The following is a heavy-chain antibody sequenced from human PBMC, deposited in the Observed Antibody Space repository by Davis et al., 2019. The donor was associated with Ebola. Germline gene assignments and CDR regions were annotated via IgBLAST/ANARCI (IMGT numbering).Heavy chain of an antibody. V-gene: IGHV4-59*02. D-gene: IGHD5-12*01. CDR2: IYYTGST. CDR3: ARESGGLDY. J-gene: IGHJ4*02. CDR1: GGSVSLYY. Sequence: SETLSLTCTVSGGSVSLYYWTWVRQPPGKGLEWIGYIYYTGSTNYNPFLESRVTMSLDTSRNQFSLELSSVTAADTAVYYCARESGGLDYWGQGTLVTVSS.